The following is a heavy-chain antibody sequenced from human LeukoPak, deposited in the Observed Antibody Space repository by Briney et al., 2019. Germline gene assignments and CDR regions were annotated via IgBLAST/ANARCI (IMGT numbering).Heavy chain of an antibody. J-gene: IGHJ4*02. CDR1: GGSFSGYY. V-gene: IGHV4-34*01. CDR3: ARALHGSGFDY. CDR2: INHSGST. D-gene: IGHD6-19*01. Sequence: SETLSLTCAVYGGSFSGYYWSWIRQPPGKGLEWIGEINHSGSTNYNPSLKSRVTISVDTSKNQFSLKLSSVTAADTAVYYCARALHGSGFDYWGQGTLVTVSS.